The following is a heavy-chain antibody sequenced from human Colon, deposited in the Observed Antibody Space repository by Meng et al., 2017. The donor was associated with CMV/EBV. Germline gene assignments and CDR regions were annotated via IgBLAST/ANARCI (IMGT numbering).Heavy chain of an antibody. Sequence: SVKVSCKASGGTFSSYTISWVRQAPGQGLEWMGRIIPILGIANYAQKFQGRVTITADKSTSTAYMELSSLRSDDTAVYYCARFVVVPAAIPNYGMDVWGQGTTVTVSS. CDR2: IIPILGIA. CDR1: GGTFSSYT. V-gene: IGHV1-69*02. CDR3: ARFVVVPAAIPNYGMDV. J-gene: IGHJ6*02. D-gene: IGHD2-2*02.